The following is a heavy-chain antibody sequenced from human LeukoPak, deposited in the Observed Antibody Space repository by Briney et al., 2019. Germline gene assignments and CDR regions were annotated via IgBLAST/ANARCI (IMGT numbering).Heavy chain of an antibody. V-gene: IGHV3-23*01. Sequence: PGGSLRLSCAASGFTFSSCAMTWVRQAPGKGLEWVSSISGSGATTYYADSVKGRFTISRDNSNNTVYLQMNSLRAADTAVYYCAKDQSRVGASDPFDYWGQGMQVGVSS. CDR2: ISGSGATT. CDR1: GFTFSSCA. CDR3: AKDQSRVGASDPFDY. D-gene: IGHD1-26*01. J-gene: IGHJ4*02.